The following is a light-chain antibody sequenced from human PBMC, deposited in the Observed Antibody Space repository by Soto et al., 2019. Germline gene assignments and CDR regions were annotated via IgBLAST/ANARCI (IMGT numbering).Light chain of an antibody. Sequence: EIVLTQSPGTLSLSPGARATLSCRASQSVSSSYLAWYQQKPGQAPRLLIYGASSRATGIPDRFSGSGSGTDFTLTISRLEPEDFAVYYCQQYGSSFGQGTKVDIK. CDR3: QQYGSS. CDR2: GAS. CDR1: QSVSSSY. V-gene: IGKV3-20*01. J-gene: IGKJ1*01.